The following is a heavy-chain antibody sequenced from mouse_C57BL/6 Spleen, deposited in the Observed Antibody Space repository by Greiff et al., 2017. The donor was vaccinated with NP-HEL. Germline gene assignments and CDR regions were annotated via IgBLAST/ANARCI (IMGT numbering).Heavy chain of an antibody. Sequence: EVQLQQSGPELVKPGASVKISCKASGYTFTDYYMNWVKQSHGKSLEWIGDINPNNGGTSYNQKFKGKATLTVDKSSSTAYMELRSLTSEDSAVYYCARTTVVAEDYAMDYWGQGTSVTVSS. J-gene: IGHJ4*01. CDR1: GYTFTDYY. CDR2: INPNNGGT. CDR3: ARTTVVAEDYAMDY. D-gene: IGHD1-1*01. V-gene: IGHV1-26*01.